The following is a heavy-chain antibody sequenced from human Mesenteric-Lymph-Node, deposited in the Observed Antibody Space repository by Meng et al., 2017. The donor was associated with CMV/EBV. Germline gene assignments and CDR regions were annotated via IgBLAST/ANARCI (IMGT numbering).Heavy chain of an antibody. CDR1: GLSVSDNN. D-gene: IGHD3-3*01. Sequence: GESLKISCAAPGLSVSDNNMMWVRQAPGKGLQWLSTLYDGGSAHYEASLEGRFTISRDYSQNTVYLQMNSLSAEDTAIYYCGREQMGAWRGYFDLWGQGILVTVSS. CDR2: LYDGGSA. J-gene: IGHJ5*02. CDR3: GREQMGAWRGYFDL. V-gene: IGHV3-53*01.